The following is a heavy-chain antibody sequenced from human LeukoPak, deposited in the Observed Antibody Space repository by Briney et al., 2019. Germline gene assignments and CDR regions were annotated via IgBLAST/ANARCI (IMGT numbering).Heavy chain of an antibody. Sequence: GGSLRLSCAASGFTFSLYSMNWVRQAPGKGLEWISYISSSSSTIYYADSVKGRFTISRDNAKSSIYLQMNGLRAEDTAVYYCARDPKNRWRDGGQGTLVTVS. CDR3: ARDPKNRWRD. J-gene: IGHJ4*02. CDR1: GFTFSLYS. D-gene: IGHD1-1*01. CDR2: ISSSSSTI. V-gene: IGHV3-48*04.